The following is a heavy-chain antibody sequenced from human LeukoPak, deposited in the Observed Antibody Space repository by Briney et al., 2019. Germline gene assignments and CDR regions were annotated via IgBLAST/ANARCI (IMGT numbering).Heavy chain of an antibody. CDR1: GFTLSSYW. CDR3: ARDDGDLDY. J-gene: IGHJ4*02. Sequence: GGSLRISCAASGFTLSSYWMHWVRQAPGKGLVWVSRINSDGISTNYADSVKGRFTISGDNAKNTLYLQMDRLRAEDTAMYYCARDDGDLDYWGQGTLVTVSS. CDR2: INSDGIST. D-gene: IGHD4-17*01. V-gene: IGHV3-74*01.